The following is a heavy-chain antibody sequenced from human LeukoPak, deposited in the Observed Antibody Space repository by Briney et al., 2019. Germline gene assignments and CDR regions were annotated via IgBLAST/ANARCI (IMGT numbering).Heavy chain of an antibody. CDR1: DGSISSSSYY. V-gene: IGHV4-39*07. D-gene: IGHD3-10*01. J-gene: IGHJ6*03. CDR3: ARVFDSGSQAYFYYMDV. Sequence: SETLSLTCTVPDGSISSSSYYWGWIRQPPGKGLEWIGSIYYSGSTYYNPSLKSRVTMSVDTSKNQFSLKVSSVTAADTAVYYCARVFDSGSQAYFYYMDVWGKGTTVTISS. CDR2: IYYSGST.